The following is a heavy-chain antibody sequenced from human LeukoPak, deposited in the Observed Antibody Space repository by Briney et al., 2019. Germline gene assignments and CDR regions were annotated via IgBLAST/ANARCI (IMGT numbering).Heavy chain of an antibody. CDR3: ARVGYDILTGYYDVDY. Sequence: GGSLRLSCAASGFTFSSYSMNWVRQAPGKGLEWVSYISSSSSTIYYADSVKGRFTISRDNAKNSLYLQMNSLRAEDTAVYYCARVGYDILTGYYDVDYWGQGTLVTVSS. J-gene: IGHJ4*02. CDR2: ISSSSSTI. V-gene: IGHV3-48*04. D-gene: IGHD3-9*01. CDR1: GFTFSSYS.